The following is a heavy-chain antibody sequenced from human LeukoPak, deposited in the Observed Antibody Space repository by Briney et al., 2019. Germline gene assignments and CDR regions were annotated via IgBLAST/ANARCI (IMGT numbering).Heavy chain of an antibody. CDR3: ARGVPGIAAAGDYYYGMDV. CDR1: GFTFSSYW. Sequence: GGSLRLSCAASGFTFSSYWMSWVRQAPGKGLEWVANIKQDGSEKYYVDSVKGRFTISRDNAKNSLYLQMNSLRAEDTAVYYCARGVPGIAAAGDYYYGMDVWGQGTTVTVSS. CDR2: IKQDGSEK. V-gene: IGHV3-7*04. J-gene: IGHJ6*02. D-gene: IGHD6-13*01.